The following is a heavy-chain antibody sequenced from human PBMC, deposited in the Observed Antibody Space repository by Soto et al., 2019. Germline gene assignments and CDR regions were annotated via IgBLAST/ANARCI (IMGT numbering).Heavy chain of an antibody. J-gene: IGHJ5*02. D-gene: IGHD1-26*01. CDR1: GFTFSSYA. CDR3: AKSLGWVP. V-gene: IGHV3-23*01. Sequence: EVQLLESGGGLVQPGGSLRLSCAASGFTFSSYAMSCVRQAPGKGLEWVSALSGSGGSTYYADSVKGRFTISRDNSKNTLYLQMNSVRAEATAVYCCAKSLGWVPWSQGTLVTVSS. CDR2: LSGSGGST.